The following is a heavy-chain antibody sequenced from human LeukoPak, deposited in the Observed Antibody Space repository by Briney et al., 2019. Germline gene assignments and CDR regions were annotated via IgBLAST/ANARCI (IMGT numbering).Heavy chain of an antibody. CDR3: AKDKGGSGFYPVDY. CDR2: ITDNGGST. J-gene: IGHJ4*02. CDR1: GFTFSSYA. Sequence: GGSLRLSCAASGFTFSSYAMNWVRQAPGKGLEWVSTITDNGGSTYYTDSVQGRFTIFRHNSKKSQYLQMNRLSPDDTALYSRAKDKGGSGFYPVDYWGQGTLVTVSS. D-gene: IGHD3-22*01. V-gene: IGHV3-23*01.